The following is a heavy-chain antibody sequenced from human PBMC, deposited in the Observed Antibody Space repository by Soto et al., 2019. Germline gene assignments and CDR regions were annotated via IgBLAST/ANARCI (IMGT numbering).Heavy chain of an antibody. J-gene: IGHJ4*02. Sequence: SETLSLTCAVYGGSFSGYYWSWIRQPPGKGLEWIGEINHSGSTNYNPSLKSRVTISVDTPKNQFSLKLSSVTAADTAVYYCARLKIVATSWTDFDYWGQGTLVTVSS. D-gene: IGHD5-12*01. V-gene: IGHV4-34*01. CDR1: GGSFSGYY. CDR3: ARLKIVATSWTDFDY. CDR2: INHSGST.